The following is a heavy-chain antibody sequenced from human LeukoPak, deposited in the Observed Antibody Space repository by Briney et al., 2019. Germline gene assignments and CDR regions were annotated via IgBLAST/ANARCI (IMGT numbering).Heavy chain of an antibody. CDR1: TGSMTSDSYY. CDR3: ARLWIVATWFDA. Sequence: PSETLSLTCTVSTGSMTSDSYYWAWVRQAPGQGLEWIGTIFYSGKTYYSASLKSRVTVSLDTSKKNFSLRLSSVTAADTAVYYCARLWIVATWFDAWGQGALVTVSS. V-gene: IGHV4-39*02. J-gene: IGHJ5*02. CDR2: IFYSGKT. D-gene: IGHD2-2*03.